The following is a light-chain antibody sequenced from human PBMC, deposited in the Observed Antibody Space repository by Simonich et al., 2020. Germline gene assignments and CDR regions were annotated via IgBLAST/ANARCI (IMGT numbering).Light chain of an antibody. V-gene: IGLV2-11*01. CDR3: CSYAGSYTLV. Sequence: QSALTQPRSVSGSPGQSVTISCTGTSSDVGGYNYVSWYQQHPGKAPKLMIYDVSKRPYGVTERFSGSKSGNTASLTISGLQAEDEADYYCCSYAGSYTLVFGGGTKLTVL. J-gene: IGLJ2*01. CDR1: SSDVGGYNY. CDR2: DVS.